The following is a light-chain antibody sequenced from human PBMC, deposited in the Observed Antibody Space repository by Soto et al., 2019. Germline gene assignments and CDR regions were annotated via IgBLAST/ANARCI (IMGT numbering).Light chain of an antibody. CDR1: KLGVRF. CDR2: QDT. CDR3: QAWDSGTGVV. J-gene: IGLJ2*01. V-gene: IGLV3-1*01. Sequence: SYELTQPPSVSVSPGQTASIPCSGAKLGVRFACWYQQKPGQSPVMVIYQDTKRPSGIPERFSGSNSGNTATLTISGTQAMDEADYYCQAWDSGTGVVFGGGTKVTVL.